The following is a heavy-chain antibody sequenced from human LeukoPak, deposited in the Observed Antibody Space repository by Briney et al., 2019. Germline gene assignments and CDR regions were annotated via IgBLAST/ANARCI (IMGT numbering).Heavy chain of an antibody. J-gene: IGHJ4*02. CDR2: IIPIFGTA. D-gene: IGHD6-6*01. CDR1: GGTFSSYA. V-gene: IGHV1-69*05. CDR3: ASSGLSSSSSNFDY. Sequence: GASVKVSCKASGGTFSSYAISWVRQAPGQGLEWMGGIIPIFGTANYAQKFQGRVTITTDESTSTAYMELSSLRSEDTAVYYCASSGLSSSSSNFDYWGRGTLVTVSS.